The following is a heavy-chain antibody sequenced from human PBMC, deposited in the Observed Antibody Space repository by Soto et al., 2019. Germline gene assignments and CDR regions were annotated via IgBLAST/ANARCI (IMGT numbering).Heavy chain of an antibody. CDR2: IKSKTDGGTT. Sequence: PGGSLRLSCAASGFTFSNAWMNWVRQAPGKGLEWVGRIKSKTDGGTTDYAAPVKGRFTISRDDSKNTLYLQMNSLKTEDTAVYYCTTDQKPLKLTYYHDSSAPPISFQHWGQGTLVTVSS. D-gene: IGHD3-22*01. CDR3: TTDQKPLKLTYYHDSSAPPISFQH. V-gene: IGHV3-15*07. CDR1: GFTFSNAW. J-gene: IGHJ1*01.